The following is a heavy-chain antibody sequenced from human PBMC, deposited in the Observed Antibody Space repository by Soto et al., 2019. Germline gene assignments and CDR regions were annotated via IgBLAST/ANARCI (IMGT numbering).Heavy chain of an antibody. V-gene: IGHV3-74*01. Sequence: EVQLVESGGGLVQPGGSLRLSCAASGFTFSTYWMHWVRQTPGKGLVWVSRISNDGSTTHYADSVKGRFTISRDNAKDTLYRQMNSLRADDTAVYYCARDLRPTDYWGQGTLVTVSS. D-gene: IGHD6-6*01. CDR3: ARDLRPTDY. CDR1: GFTFSTYW. CDR2: ISNDGSTT. J-gene: IGHJ4*02.